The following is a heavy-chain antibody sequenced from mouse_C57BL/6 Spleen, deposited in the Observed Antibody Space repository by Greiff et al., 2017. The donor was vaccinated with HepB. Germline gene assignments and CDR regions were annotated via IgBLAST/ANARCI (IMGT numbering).Heavy chain of an antibody. V-gene: IGHV5-9*01. D-gene: IGHD1-1*01. CDR1: GFTFSSYT. CDR2: ISGGGGNT. Sequence: EVQGVESGGGLVKPGGSLKLSCAASGFTFSSYTMSWVRQTPEKRLEWVATISGGGGNTYYPDSVKGRFPISRDNAKNTLYLQMSSLRSEDTALYYCARDSFYYYGSGYFDVWGTGTTVTVSS. J-gene: IGHJ1*03. CDR3: ARDSFYYYGSGYFDV.